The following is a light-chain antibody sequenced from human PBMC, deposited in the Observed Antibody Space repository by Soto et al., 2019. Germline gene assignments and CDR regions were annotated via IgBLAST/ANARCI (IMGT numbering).Light chain of an antibody. CDR2: GAS. Sequence: EIVLTQSPGTLSLSPGDRATLSCWASQSVGSRLAWYQQKPGQAPRLLISGASSRATGIPDRFSGSGSATDFTLTISRLEPEDFALYYCQHYGTSPITFGQGTLLEIK. V-gene: IGKV3-20*01. CDR1: QSVGSR. CDR3: QHYGTSPIT. J-gene: IGKJ5*01.